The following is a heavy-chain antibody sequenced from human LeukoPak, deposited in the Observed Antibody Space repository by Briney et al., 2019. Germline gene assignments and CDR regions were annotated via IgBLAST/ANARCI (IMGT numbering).Heavy chain of an antibody. D-gene: IGHD3-22*01. CDR1: GFIFSGYW. J-gene: IGHJ2*01. CDR3: ARYNRDRSAYWVNYHFDL. Sequence: GGSLRLSCAASGFIFSGYWMSWVRQAPGKGLEWVANIRQDGSEKFYVDSVKGRFTISRDNARYSLYLQMNSLSAEDTAVYYCARYNRDRSAYWVNYHFDLWSRGTRVTVSS. CDR2: IRQDGSEK. V-gene: IGHV3-7*01.